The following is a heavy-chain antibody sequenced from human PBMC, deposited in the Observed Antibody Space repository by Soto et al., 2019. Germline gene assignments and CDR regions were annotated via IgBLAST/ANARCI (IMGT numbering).Heavy chain of an antibody. CDR2: INPATGAA. Sequence: QLHLVQSGAVVKKPGASVTVSCSASGYPVTAYYMHWVRQAPGRGLEWMGGINPATGAAKYTQTFPGRVTMTRDTSTSTGFMELRGRTSGDTAGFYWARGGGVGVAGSAAFDMWGQGTLVTVSS. CDR1: GYPVTAYY. D-gene: IGHD3-3*01. CDR3: ARGGGVGVAGSAAFDM. V-gene: IGHV1-2*02. J-gene: IGHJ3*02.